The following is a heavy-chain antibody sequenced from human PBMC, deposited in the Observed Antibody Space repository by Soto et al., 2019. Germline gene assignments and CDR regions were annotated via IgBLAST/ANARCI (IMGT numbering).Heavy chain of an antibody. CDR3: ARDLQGLVREYYYGMDV. CDR1: GYTFTSYG. Sequence: QVQLVQSGAEVKKPGASVKVSCKASGYTFTSYGISWVRQAPGQGLEWMGWISAYNGNTNYAQKLQGRVTMTTDTSTSTAYMELRCLRYDDTAVYYCARDLQGLVREYYYGMDVWGQGTTVTVSS. CDR2: ISAYNGNT. V-gene: IGHV1-18*01. J-gene: IGHJ6*02. D-gene: IGHD6-19*01.